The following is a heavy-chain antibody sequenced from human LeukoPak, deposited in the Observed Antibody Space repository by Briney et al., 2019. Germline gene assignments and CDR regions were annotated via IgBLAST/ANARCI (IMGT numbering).Heavy chain of an antibody. V-gene: IGHV4-39*07. CDR1: GGPIITTNYF. CDR2: LFYGGST. D-gene: IGHD6-13*01. J-gene: IGHJ4*02. CDR3: AREPAAALFLPGSYFDY. Sequence: PSETLSLTCTVSGGPIITTNYFWGWLRQPPGKGLEWIGTLFYGGSTYYNPSLKSRVTISVDPSKNQFSLSLSSVTAADMAVYYCAREPAAALFLPGSYFDYWGQGTLVPVSS.